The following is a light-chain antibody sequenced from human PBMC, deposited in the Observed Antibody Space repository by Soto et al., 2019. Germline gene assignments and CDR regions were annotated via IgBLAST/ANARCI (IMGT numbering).Light chain of an antibody. CDR3: QQYYNWPPIT. Sequence: EIVMTQSPVTLSVSPGERATLSCRASQSVRSNLAWYQQKPGQAPSLLIYGAFTRATGIPTRFSGTGSGTEFTLTISSLQSEDFAVYYCQQYYNWPPITFGQGTRLEIK. V-gene: IGKV3-15*01. CDR2: GAF. J-gene: IGKJ5*01. CDR1: QSVRSN.